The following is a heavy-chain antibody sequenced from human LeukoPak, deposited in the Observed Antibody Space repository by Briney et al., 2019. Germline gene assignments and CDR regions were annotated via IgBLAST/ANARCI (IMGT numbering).Heavy chain of an antibody. D-gene: IGHD6-13*01. CDR3: AHNAAAVPGIWFDP. CDR2: IYWDDDK. V-gene: IGHV2-5*02. Sequence: SGPTLVNPTQTLTLTCTFSGFSLSTSGVGVGWIRQPPGKALKWLALIYWDDDKRYSPSLKSRPTITKDTSKNQVVLTMTNMDPVDTATYYCAHNAAAVPGIWFDPWGQGTLVTVSS. CDR1: GFSLSTSGVG. J-gene: IGHJ5*02.